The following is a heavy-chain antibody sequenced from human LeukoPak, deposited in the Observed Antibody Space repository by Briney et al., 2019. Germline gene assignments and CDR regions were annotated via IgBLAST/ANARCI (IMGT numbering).Heavy chain of an antibody. Sequence: GGSLRLSCAASGFTFSSYSMNWVRQAPGKGLEWVSSISSSSSYIYYADSVKGRFTISRDNAKNSLYLQMNSLRAEDTAVYYCARKMRRMAAHPPDYWGQGTLVTVSS. CDR3: ARKMRRMAAHPPDY. J-gene: IGHJ4*02. V-gene: IGHV3-21*01. D-gene: IGHD6-6*01. CDR1: GFTFSSYS. CDR2: ISSSSSYI.